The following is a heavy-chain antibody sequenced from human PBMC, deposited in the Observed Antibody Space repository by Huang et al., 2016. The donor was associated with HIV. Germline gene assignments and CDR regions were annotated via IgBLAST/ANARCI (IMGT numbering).Heavy chain of an antibody. Sequence: QIHLVQSGPEVKQPGASVKVSCKASGYKFHIYEITWVRQTPGQGLEWMGWISGDNDSTRFAQKFQDRVTMTTDVSTSTAFLELRSLRFDDTAVYYCARTKGEFDFWGQGALVTVSS. CDR1: GYKFHIYE. D-gene: IGHD3-16*01. CDR2: ISGDNDST. CDR3: ARTKGEFDF. J-gene: IGHJ4*02. V-gene: IGHV1-18*04.